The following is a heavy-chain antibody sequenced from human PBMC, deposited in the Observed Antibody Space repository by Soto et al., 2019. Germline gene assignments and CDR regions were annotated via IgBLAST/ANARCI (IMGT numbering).Heavy chain of an antibody. Sequence: QVQLVQSGPQVKMPGSSVKVSCTASGGTFGRYTISWVRQAPGQGLVWMGGILPVLGNTNVPQRFQERLTVTAVESTRTDYLELSSLIPDATAVYYCALGSVVLTGTSAPFAHRGQGVLVMVSS. J-gene: IGHJ4*02. V-gene: IGHV1-69*16. CDR3: ALGSVVLTGTSAPFAH. CDR2: ILPVLGNT. CDR1: GGTFGRYT. D-gene: IGHD3-9*01.